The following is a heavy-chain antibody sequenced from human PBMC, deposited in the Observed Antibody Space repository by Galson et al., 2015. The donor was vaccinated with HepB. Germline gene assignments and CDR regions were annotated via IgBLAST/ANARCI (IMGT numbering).Heavy chain of an antibody. CDR3: ARAAATDRYGMDV. D-gene: IGHD2-15*01. CDR2: IDPSGGST. V-gene: IGHV1-46*03. CDR1: GYTFTSYY. Sequence: SVKVSCKASGYTFTSYYMHWVRQAPGQGLEWMGIIDPSGGSTSYAQKFQGRVTMTRDTSTSTVYMELSSLRSEDTAVYYCARAAATDRYGMDVWGQGTTVTVSS. J-gene: IGHJ6*02.